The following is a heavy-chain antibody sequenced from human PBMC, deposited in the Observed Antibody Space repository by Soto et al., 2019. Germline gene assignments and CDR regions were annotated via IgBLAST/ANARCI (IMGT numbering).Heavy chain of an antibody. CDR1: GFTCRSYS. V-gene: IGHV3-21*01. CDR3: ARVPRGYSYGYYYYGMDV. D-gene: IGHD5-18*01. J-gene: IGHJ6*02. CDR2: ISSSSSYI. Sequence: GGALRLSCAASGFTCRSYSMNWVRQAPGKGLEWVSSISSSSSYIYYADSVKGRFTISRDNAKNSLYLQMNSLRAEDTAVYYCARVPRGYSYGYYYYGMDVWGQGTTVPVS.